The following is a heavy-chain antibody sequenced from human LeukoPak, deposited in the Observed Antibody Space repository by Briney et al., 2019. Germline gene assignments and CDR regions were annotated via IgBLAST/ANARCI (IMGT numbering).Heavy chain of an antibody. J-gene: IGHJ4*02. CDR2: IYYSGST. CDR3: ARGRHDSSGYYYVHFDY. D-gene: IGHD3-22*01. Sequence: SETLSLTCTVSGGSISSSSYYWGWICQPPGKGLEWIGSIYYSGSTYYNPSLKSRVTISVDTSKNQFSLKLSSVTAADTAVYYCARGRHDSSGYYYVHFDYWGQGTLVTVSS. CDR1: GGSISSSSYY. V-gene: IGHV4-39*07.